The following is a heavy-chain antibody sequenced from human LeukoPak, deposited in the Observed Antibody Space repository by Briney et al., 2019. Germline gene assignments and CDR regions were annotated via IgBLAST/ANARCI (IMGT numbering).Heavy chain of an antibody. D-gene: IGHD5-18*01. V-gene: IGHV4-39*01. J-gene: IGHJ3*02. Sequence: PSETLSLTCTVSGGSISTSSYFWGWIRQPPGKGLEWIGSVYYTGSTYYNPPLKSRVTISVDATKNQFSLKLISVTAADTAVYYCARPLDTTLFSPFEIWGQGTLVTVSS. CDR2: VYYTGST. CDR1: GGSISTSSYF. CDR3: ARPLDTTLFSPFEI.